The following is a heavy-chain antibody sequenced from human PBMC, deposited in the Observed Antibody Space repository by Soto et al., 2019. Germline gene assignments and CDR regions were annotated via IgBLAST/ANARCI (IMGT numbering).Heavy chain of an antibody. CDR1: GYPVTAYY. CDR2: INPATGAA. Sequence: QLHLVQSGAVVKKPGASVTVSCSASGYPVTAYYMHWVRQAPGRGLEWMRGINPATGAAKYTQTFEGRVTMTRDAATRTVFMDLSGLTSEDTAVFYCARGGGVGVAGSAAFDMWGQGTLVTVSS. V-gene: IGHV1-2*02. D-gene: IGHD3-3*01. J-gene: IGHJ3*02. CDR3: ARGGGVGVAGSAAFDM.